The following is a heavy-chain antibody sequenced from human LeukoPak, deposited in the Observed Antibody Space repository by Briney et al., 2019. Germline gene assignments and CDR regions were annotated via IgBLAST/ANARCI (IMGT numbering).Heavy chain of an antibody. CDR2: ISSSSTI. D-gene: IGHD3-22*01. J-gene: IGHJ5*02. Sequence: GGSLRLSCAASGFTFSSYSMNWVRQAPGKGLEWVSYISSSSTIYYADSVKGRFTISRDNAKNTLYLQMNSLRAEDTAVYYCARDLGDYYDSSGPGVSGWLDPWGQGTLVTVSS. CDR3: ARDLGDYYDSSGPGVSGWLDP. V-gene: IGHV3-48*04. CDR1: GFTFSSYS.